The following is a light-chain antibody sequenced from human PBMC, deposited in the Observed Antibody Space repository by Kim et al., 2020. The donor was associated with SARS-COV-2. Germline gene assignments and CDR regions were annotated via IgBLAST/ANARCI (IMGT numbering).Light chain of an antibody. J-gene: IGKJ2*01. CDR3: QQYFSSPYT. Sequence: DIALTQSPDSLAVSLGERATIHCKSSLSVLNKSNKKNYVAWYQQKPGQPPKLLIYWAYTRESGVPDRLSGSGSGTDFSLTINNLQVEDVAVYYCQQYFSSPYTFGQGTKLEI. CDR2: WAY. CDR1: LSVLNKSNKKNY. V-gene: IGKV4-1*01.